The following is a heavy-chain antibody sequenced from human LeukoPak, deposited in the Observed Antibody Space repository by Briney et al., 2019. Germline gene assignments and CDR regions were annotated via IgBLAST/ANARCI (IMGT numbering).Heavy chain of an antibody. V-gene: IGHV1-2*02. CDR1: GYTFSAYF. CDR2: VIPNSGGT. CDR3: ARVRDFDH. J-gene: IGHJ4*02. Sequence: ASVKVSCKASGYTFSAYFIHWVRQAAGQGLEWMGCVIPNSGGTKYAQKFQGRVTMTRDTSISTAYMELTSLTSDDTAIYYCARVRDFDHWGQGTLVILSS.